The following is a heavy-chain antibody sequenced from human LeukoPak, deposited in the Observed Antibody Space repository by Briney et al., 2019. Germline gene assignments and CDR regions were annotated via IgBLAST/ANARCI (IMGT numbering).Heavy chain of an antibody. V-gene: IGHV3-48*03. CDR1: GFTFSRYE. J-gene: IGHJ4*02. Sequence: PGGSLRLSCAASGFTFSRYEMSWVRQAPGQGLEWVSHMGSSGVGRYYADSVKGRFTISRDNAKNTLYLQMNSLRVKDVAVYACARGHVRASTRHRDFWGQGTLVTVSS. CDR3: ARGHVRASTRHRDF. CDR2: MGSSGVGR.